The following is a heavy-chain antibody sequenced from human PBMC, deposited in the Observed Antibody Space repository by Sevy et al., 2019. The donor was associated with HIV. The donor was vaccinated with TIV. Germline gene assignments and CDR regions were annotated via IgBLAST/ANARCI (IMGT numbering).Heavy chain of an antibody. CDR3: AKVPVLRFFYYFDY. D-gene: IGHD3-3*01. CDR1: GVTFSSYA. V-gene: IGHV3-23*01. Sequence: GGSLRLSCADSGVTFSSYAMSWVRQAPGKGLEWVSTISGHGGSTYYAGAVKGRFTISRDNSKKMVYLQMNSLRAEDTAVYYCAKVPVLRFFYYFDYWGQGTLVTVSS. J-gene: IGHJ4*02. CDR2: ISGHGGST.